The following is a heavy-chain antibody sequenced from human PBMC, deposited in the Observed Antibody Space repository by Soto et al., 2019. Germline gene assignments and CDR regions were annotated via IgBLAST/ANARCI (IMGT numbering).Heavy chain of an antibody. CDR3: ARTDDILTAPKTSYYYYGMDL. D-gene: IGHD3-9*01. J-gene: IGHJ6*02. V-gene: IGHV1-69*13. Sequence: SVKVSCKASGGTFSSYAISWVRQAPGQGLEWMGGIIPIFGTANYAQKFQGRVTITADESTSTAYMELSSLRSEDTAVYYCARTDDILTAPKTSYYYYGMDLWGQGTTVTVSS. CDR1: GGTFSSYA. CDR2: IIPIFGTA.